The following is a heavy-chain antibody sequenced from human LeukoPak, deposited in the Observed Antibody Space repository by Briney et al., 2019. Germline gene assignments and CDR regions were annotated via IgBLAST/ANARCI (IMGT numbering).Heavy chain of an antibody. CDR3: ARDYSGYDEEGVWFDP. J-gene: IGHJ5*02. D-gene: IGHD5-12*01. CDR1: GYTFTGYD. Sequence: ASVKVSCKASGYTFTGYDINWVRQATGQGLEWMGWMNPNSGDTGSAQTFQGRVTMTRDTSISTAYMELSSLRSEDTAVYYCARDYSGYDEEGVWFDPWGQGTLVTVSS. CDR2: MNPNSGDT. V-gene: IGHV1-8*01.